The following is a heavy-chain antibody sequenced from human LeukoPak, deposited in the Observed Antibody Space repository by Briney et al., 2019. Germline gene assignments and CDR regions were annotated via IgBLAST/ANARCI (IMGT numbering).Heavy chain of an antibody. J-gene: IGHJ5*02. D-gene: IGHD6-13*01. CDR3: PTPPGMYSRSWGENGFDP. V-gene: IGHV3-23*01. CDR1: GFTFSSYA. CDR2: ISGSGGST. Sequence: GGSLRLSCAASGFTFSSYAMSWVRQAPGKGLEWVSAISGSGGSTYYADSVKGRFTISRDNSKNTLYLQMNSLRAEDTAVYYCPTPPGMYSRSWGENGFDPGGKGTLVTVSS.